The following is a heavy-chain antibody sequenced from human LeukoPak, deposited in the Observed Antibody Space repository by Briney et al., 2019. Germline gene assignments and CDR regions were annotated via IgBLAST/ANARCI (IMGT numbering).Heavy chain of an antibody. V-gene: IGHV3-7*03. CDR1: GFTLITYW. Sequence: AGVSLRLSCAASGFTLITYWMSSVRQAPGKGLECVANIKRDGSEKYYVDSVKGRFTIFRDDAKSSLYLQMNSLRAEDTAVYFCARVYTGIRWRFDYWGQGTLVTVSS. J-gene: IGHJ4*02. D-gene: IGHD2-2*02. CDR3: ARVYTGIRWRFDY. CDR2: IKRDGSEK.